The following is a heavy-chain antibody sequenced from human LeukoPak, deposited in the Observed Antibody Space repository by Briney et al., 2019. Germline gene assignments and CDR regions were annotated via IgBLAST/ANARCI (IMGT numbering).Heavy chain of an antibody. CDR1: GGSISSYY. CDR2: IYYSGST. D-gene: IGHD2-21*01. J-gene: IGHJ2*01. Sequence: SETLSLTCTVSGGSISSYYWSWIRQPPGKGLEWIGYIYYSGSTNYNPSLKSRVTISVDTSKNQFSLKLSSVTAADTAVYYCAGARHGGARYWYFDLWGRGTLVTVSS. V-gene: IGHV4-59*01. CDR3: AGARHGGARYWYFDL.